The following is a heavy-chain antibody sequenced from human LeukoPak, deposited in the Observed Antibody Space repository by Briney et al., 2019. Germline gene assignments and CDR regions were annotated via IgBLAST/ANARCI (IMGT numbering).Heavy chain of an antibody. CDR3: ARDYTGGWNDY. Sequence: PGGSLRLSCTTSGITFSNSWMSWVRQAPGKGLEWVATIRPNGSEGYYADSVRGRFTISRDNTKNSLYLQMNSLRAEDTAVYYCARDYTGGWNDYWGQGTLVIVSS. CDR2: IRPNGSEG. CDR1: GITFSNSW. D-gene: IGHD7-27*01. V-gene: IGHV3-7*01. J-gene: IGHJ4*02.